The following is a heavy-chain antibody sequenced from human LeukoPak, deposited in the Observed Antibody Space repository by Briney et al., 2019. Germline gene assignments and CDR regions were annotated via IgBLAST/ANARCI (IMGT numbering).Heavy chain of an antibody. J-gene: IGHJ6*03. CDR1: GYTFTSYG. Sequence: GASVKVSCKASGYTFTSYGISWVRRAPGQGLEWMGGIIPIFGTANYAQKFQGRVTITTDESTSTAYMELSSLRSEDTAVYYCARTTHDYDFWSGYSHYYYCYMDVWGKGTTVTVSS. D-gene: IGHD3-3*01. CDR3: ARTTHDYDFWSGYSHYYYCYMDV. CDR2: IIPIFGTA. V-gene: IGHV1-69*05.